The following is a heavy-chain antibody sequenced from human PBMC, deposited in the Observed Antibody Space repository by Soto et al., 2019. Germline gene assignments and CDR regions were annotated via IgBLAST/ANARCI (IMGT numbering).Heavy chain of an antibody. V-gene: IGHV4-59*01. Sequence: SETLSLTCTVSGGSISSYYWSWIRQPPGKGLEWIGYIYYSGTTNYNPSLKSRVTISVDTSKNKFSLKLNSVTAADTAVYYCARWGDGYDYWGQGTLVTVSS. CDR1: GGSISSYY. J-gene: IGHJ4*02. D-gene: IGHD3-10*01. CDR3: ARWGDGYDY. CDR2: IYYSGTT.